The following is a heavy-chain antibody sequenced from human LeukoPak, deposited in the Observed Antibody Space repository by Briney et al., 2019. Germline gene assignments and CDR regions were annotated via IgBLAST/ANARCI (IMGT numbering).Heavy chain of an antibody. D-gene: IGHD3-16*01. CDR2: INPNSGGT. V-gene: IGHV1-2*02. CDR3: ARGNYDYVWGSYAYNWFDP. J-gene: IGHJ5*02. Sequence: ASVKVSCKASGYTFTGYYMHWVRQAPGQGLEWMGWINPNSGGTNYAQKFQGRVTMTRDTSISTAYMELSRLRSDGTAVYYCARGNYDYVWGSYAYNWFDPWGQGTLVTVSS. CDR1: GYTFTGYY.